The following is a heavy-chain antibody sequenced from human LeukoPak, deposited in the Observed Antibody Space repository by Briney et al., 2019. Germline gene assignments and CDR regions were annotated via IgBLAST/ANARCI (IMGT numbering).Heavy chain of an antibody. Sequence: PSQTLSLTCTVSGGSISSGSYYWRWIRQPAGKGLEWIGRIYTSGSTNYNPSLKSRVTISVDTSKNQFSLKLSSVTAADTAVYYCARGFGYSKLYFDYWGQGTLVTVSS. CDR1: GGSISSGSYY. J-gene: IGHJ4*02. CDR3: ARGFGYSKLYFDY. V-gene: IGHV4-61*02. CDR2: IYTSGST. D-gene: IGHD3-22*01.